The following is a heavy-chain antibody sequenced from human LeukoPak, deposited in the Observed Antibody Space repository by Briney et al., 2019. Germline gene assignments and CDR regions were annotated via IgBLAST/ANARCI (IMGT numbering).Heavy chain of an antibody. D-gene: IGHD3-10*01. CDR3: ATTRVCGGVLLRPSCLYFED. CDR2: ISYDGSNK. V-gene: IGHV3-30*03. J-gene: IGHJ4*02. CDR1: GFTFSNYG. Sequence: GGSLRLSCAVSGFTFSNYGMHWVRQAPGKGLEWVAVISYDGSNKYYADSVKGRFTISRDNSKNTLYLQMNNLRAEDTAVYYCATTRVCGGVLLRPSCLYFEDWGQGALVTVSS.